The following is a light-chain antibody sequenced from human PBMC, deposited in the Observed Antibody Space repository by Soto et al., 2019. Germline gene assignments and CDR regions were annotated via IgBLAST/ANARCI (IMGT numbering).Light chain of an antibody. Sequence: EIALTQSPATLSLSPGERATLSCRASQSVSSYLAWYQQKPGQAPRLLIYDASNRATGIPARFSGSGSGTDFTRTISSLEPEDFAVYYCQQRSNWPLTFGGGTKVEIK. J-gene: IGKJ4*01. V-gene: IGKV3-11*01. CDR1: QSVSSY. CDR3: QQRSNWPLT. CDR2: DAS.